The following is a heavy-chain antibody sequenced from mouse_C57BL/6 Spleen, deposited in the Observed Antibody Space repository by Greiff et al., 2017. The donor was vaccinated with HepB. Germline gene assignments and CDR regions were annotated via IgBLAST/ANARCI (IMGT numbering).Heavy chain of an antibody. J-gene: IGHJ4*01. CDR3: ARRAYGSSYDGMDY. Sequence: QVQLQQSGAELVRPGTSVKMSCKASGYTFTNYWIGWAKQRPGHGLEWIGDIYPGGGYTNYNEKFKGKATLTADKSSSTAYMQFSSLTSEDSAIYYCARRAYGSSYDGMDYWGQGTSVTVSS. D-gene: IGHD1-1*01. CDR2: IYPGGGYT. V-gene: IGHV1-63*01. CDR1: GYTFTNYW.